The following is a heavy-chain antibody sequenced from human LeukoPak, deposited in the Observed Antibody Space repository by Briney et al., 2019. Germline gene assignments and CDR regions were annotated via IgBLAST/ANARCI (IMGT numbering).Heavy chain of an antibody. J-gene: IGHJ4*02. D-gene: IGHD6-13*01. CDR1: GFTFSSYG. Sequence: WGSLRLSCAASGFTFSSYGMHWVRQAPGKRLEWVAFIRYDGSNKYYADSVKGRFTISRDNSKNTLYLQMNSLRAEDTAVYYCAKAPPGGSWYYFDYWGQGTLVTVSS. V-gene: IGHV3-30*02. CDR3: AKAPPGGSWYYFDY. CDR2: IRYDGSNK.